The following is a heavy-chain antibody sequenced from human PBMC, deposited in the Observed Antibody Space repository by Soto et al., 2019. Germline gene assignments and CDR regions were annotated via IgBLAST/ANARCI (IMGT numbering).Heavy chain of an antibody. Sequence: ASVKVSCKASGYTFSNYDIIWVRQATGQGLEWMGWLTPNTDKTGSAQKFQGRVTMTRNTSISTAYLELSGLRSDDTAVYYGARGIKGRPPSACDIWGQGTRFTVSS. J-gene: IGHJ3*02. V-gene: IGHV1-8*01. CDR2: LTPNTDKT. CDR1: GYTFSNYD. CDR3: ARGIKGRPPSACDI.